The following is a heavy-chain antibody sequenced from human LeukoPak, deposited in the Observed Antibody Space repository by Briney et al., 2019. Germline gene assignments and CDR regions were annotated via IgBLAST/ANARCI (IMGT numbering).Heavy chain of an antibody. V-gene: IGHV1-8*01. J-gene: IGHJ6*03. CDR2: MNPNSGNT. Sequence: GASVESSCKASGYTFTSYDINWVRQATGQGLELMGWMNPNSGNTGYAQKFQGRVTMTRNTSISTAYMELSSLRSEDTAVYYCARGCLIRFLEWPRAGWYHYYYMDVWGKGTTVTVSS. CDR1: GYTFTSYD. D-gene: IGHD3-3*01. CDR3: ARGCLIRFLEWPRAGWYHYYYMDV.